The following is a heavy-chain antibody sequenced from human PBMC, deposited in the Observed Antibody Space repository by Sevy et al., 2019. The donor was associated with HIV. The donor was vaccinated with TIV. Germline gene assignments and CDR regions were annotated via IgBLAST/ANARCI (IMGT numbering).Heavy chain of an antibody. Sequence: GSLRLSCATSGFIFRSYVMSWVRQAPGKGLQWISGISGSGGSTYYADSVKGRFTISRDNFRNTLSLEMNSLRAEDTALYYCAKAKTDAAGFDYWGQGIVVTVSS. V-gene: IGHV3-23*01. D-gene: IGHD2-15*01. CDR2: ISGSGGST. CDR3: AKAKTDAAGFDY. J-gene: IGHJ4*02. CDR1: GFIFRSYV.